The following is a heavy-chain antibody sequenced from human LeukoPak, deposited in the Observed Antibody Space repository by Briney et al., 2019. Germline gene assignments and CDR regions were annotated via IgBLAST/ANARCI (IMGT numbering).Heavy chain of an antibody. CDR1: GFTFSSYA. Sequence: GGSLRLSCAASGFTFSSYAMSWVRQAPGKGLEWVSAISGSGGSTYYADSVKGRFTISRDNSKNTLYLQMNSLRAEDTAVYYCAKDGGYYYGSGSYSPLLHFYYYMDVWGKGTAVTISS. CDR2: ISGSGGST. CDR3: AKDGGYYYGSGSYSPLLHFYYYMDV. J-gene: IGHJ6*03. V-gene: IGHV3-23*01. D-gene: IGHD3-10*01.